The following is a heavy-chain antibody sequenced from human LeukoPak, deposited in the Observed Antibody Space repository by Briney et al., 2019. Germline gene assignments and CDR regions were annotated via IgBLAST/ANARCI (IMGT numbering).Heavy chain of an antibody. D-gene: IGHD3-16*01. CDR1: GFTFTNYG. Sequence: AGRSLRLSCVASGFTFTNYGMTWIRQTPGQGLELVSSISGRCDSTYYEKSEPVHFTIRIDSSKDTVYLQLISLRAEDTARYYCAKDGGMITPADLDYWGQGTLVTVSP. CDR2: ISGRCDST. CDR3: AKDGGMITPADLDY. V-gene: IGHV3-23*01. J-gene: IGHJ4*02.